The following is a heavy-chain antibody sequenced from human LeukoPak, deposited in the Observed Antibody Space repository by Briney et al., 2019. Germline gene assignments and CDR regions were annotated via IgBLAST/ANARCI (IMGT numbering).Heavy chain of an antibody. CDR2: IYYSGST. Sequence: PQTLSLTCTVSGGSIISSSYYWGWIRQPPGKGLEWIGSIYYSGSTYYNPSLKSRVTISVDTSKNQFSLKLSSVTAADTAVYYCARYTAMAPFDYWGQGTLVTVSS. J-gene: IGHJ4*02. V-gene: IGHV4-39*01. CDR3: ARYTAMAPFDY. CDR1: GGSIISSSYY. D-gene: IGHD5-18*01.